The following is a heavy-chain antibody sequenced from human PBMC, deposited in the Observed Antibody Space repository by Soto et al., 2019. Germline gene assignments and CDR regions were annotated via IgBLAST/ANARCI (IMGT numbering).Heavy chain of an antibody. CDR2: ISGNSKYI. Sequence: EVQLVESGGGLVKRGGSLRLSCAASGFTFSHYTMNWVRQPPGKGLEWVSAISGNSKYIYYKESVKGRFSISRDNAKGSLYPDMDRLTDEDSGVYYCASDSSASYWGQGTLVTVSS. CDR1: GFTFSHYT. CDR3: ASDSSASY. D-gene: IGHD6-19*01. V-gene: IGHV3-21*01. J-gene: IGHJ4*02.